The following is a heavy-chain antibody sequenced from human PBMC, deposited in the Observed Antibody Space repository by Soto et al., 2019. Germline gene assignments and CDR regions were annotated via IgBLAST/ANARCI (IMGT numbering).Heavy chain of an antibody. V-gene: IGHV4-39*07. D-gene: IGHD3-22*01. J-gene: IGHJ4*02. CDR2: INHSGST. Sequence: PSETLSLTCTVSGGSISSSSYYWGWIRQPPGKGLEWIGNINHSGSTYYNPSLKSRVTISVDTSKNQFSLKLSSVTAADTAVYYCAKDRSSGYYSRSFDYWGQGTLVTVSS. CDR1: GGSISSSSYY. CDR3: AKDRSSGYYSRSFDY.